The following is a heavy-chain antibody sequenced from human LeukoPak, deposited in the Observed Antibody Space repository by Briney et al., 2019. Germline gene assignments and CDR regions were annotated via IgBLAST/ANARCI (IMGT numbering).Heavy chain of an antibody. V-gene: IGHV4-34*01. CDR2: INHSGST. CDR3: ARGGGSGWYIDY. CDR1: GGSISSYY. J-gene: IGHJ4*02. D-gene: IGHD6-19*01. Sequence: SETLSLTCTVSGGSISSYYWSWIRQPPGKGLEWIGEINHSGSTNYNPSLKSRVTISVDTSKNQFSLKLSSVTAADTAVYYCARGGGSGWYIDYWGQGTLVTVSS.